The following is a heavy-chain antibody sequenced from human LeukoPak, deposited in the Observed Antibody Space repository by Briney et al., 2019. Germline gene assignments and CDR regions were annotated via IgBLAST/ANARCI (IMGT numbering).Heavy chain of an antibody. CDR1: GYTFTDYT. V-gene: IGHV1-3*01. CDR3: ARKALNLGALGY. Sequence: GASVKVSCKASGYTFTDYTMHWLRQAPGQRLDWMGWINGGSGNTKYSPEFQGRVTITRDTSASTAYMELSSLRSEDTAVYYCARKALNLGALGYWGQGTLVTVSS. J-gene: IGHJ4*02. CDR2: INGGSGNT. D-gene: IGHD3-16*01.